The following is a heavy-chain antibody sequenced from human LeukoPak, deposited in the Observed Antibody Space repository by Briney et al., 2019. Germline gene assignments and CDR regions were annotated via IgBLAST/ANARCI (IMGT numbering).Heavy chain of an antibody. CDR1: GFTFSSYA. Sequence: GGSLRLSCAASGFTFSSYAMHWVRQAPGKGLEWVAVISYDGSNKYYADSVKGRFTISRDNSKNTLYLQMNSLRAEDTAVYYCAREKGSAVAGWLHGMDVWGQGTTVTVSS. CDR3: AREKGSAVAGWLHGMDV. V-gene: IGHV3-30*04. CDR2: ISYDGSNK. D-gene: IGHD6-19*01. J-gene: IGHJ6*02.